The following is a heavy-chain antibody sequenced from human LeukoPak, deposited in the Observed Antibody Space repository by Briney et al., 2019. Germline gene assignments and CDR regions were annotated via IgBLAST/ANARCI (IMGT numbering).Heavy chain of an antibody. CDR3: ASAYYDILTGYYYPGP. J-gene: IGHJ5*02. Sequence: SETLSLTCTVSGGSISSGSYYWSWIRQPAGKGLEWIGRIYTSGSTNYNPSLKSRVTISVDTSKNQFSLKLSSVTAADTAVYYCASAYYDILTGYYYPGPWGQGTLVTVSS. CDR1: GGSISSGSYY. CDR2: IYTSGST. V-gene: IGHV4-61*02. D-gene: IGHD3-9*01.